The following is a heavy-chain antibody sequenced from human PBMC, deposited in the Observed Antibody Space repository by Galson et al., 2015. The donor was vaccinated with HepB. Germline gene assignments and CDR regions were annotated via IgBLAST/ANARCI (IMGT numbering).Heavy chain of an antibody. J-gene: IGHJ6*03. Sequence: SLRLSCAASKFTFSTYGIHWVRQTPGKGLERVSFISYDGSNKYYSDSVKGRFTISRDNSKNTLYLQMNSLKPEDTAIYYCARGRGPYYYYYMDVWGKGTTVTVSS. CDR2: ISYDGSNK. CDR3: ARGRGPYYYYYMDV. V-gene: IGHV3-30-3*01. CDR1: KFTFSTYG.